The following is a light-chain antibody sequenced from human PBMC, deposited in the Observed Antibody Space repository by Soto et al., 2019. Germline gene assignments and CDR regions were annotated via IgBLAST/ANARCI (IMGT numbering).Light chain of an antibody. CDR3: QSYDSSLSCSVG. V-gene: IGLV1-40*01. CDR2: GNS. Sequence: QSVLTQPPSVSGAPGQRVTISCTGSSSNIGAGYDVHWYQQLPGTAPKLLIYGNSNPPSGVPDRFTGSKSGTSASLAITGLQAEDEADYDCQSYDSSLSCSVGFGGGTKLTVL. J-gene: IGLJ2*01. CDR1: SSNIGAGYD.